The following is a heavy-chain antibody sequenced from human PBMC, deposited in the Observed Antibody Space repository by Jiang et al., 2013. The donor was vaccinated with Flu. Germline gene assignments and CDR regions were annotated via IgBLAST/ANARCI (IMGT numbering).Heavy chain of an antibody. CDR2: IDWDDYK. D-gene: IGHD2/OR15-2a*01. CDR1: GFSLSTSAMC. CDR3: ARMTRRGXYFEGFDP. V-gene: IGHV2-70*01. J-gene: IGHJ5*02. Sequence: KPTQTLTLTCTFSGFSLSTSAMCVSWIRQPPGKALEWLALIDWDDYKYYSTSLKTRLTISKDTSKNQVVLTMDNMDPVDTATYYCARMTRRGXYFEGFDPWGQGTLVTVSS.